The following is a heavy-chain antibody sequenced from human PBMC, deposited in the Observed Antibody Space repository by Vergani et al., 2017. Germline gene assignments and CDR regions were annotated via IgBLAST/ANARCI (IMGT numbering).Heavy chain of an antibody. CDR2: IYPGDSDT. J-gene: IGHJ4*02. Sequence: EVQLVQSGAEVKKPGESLKISCKGSGYSFTSYWIGWVRQMPGKGLEWMGIIYPGDSDTRYSPSFQGQVTISADKSISTAYLQWSSLKASDTAMYYCARIYCSSTSCYNFFDYWGQGTLVTVSS. D-gene: IGHD2-2*01. V-gene: IGHV5-51*03. CDR1: GYSFTSYW. CDR3: ARIYCSSTSCYNFFDY.